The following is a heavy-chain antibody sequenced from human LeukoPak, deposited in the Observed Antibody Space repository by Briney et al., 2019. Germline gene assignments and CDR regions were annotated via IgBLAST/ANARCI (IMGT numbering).Heavy chain of an antibody. J-gene: IGHJ6*03. V-gene: IGHV4-61*02. Sequence: PSQTLSLTCTVSGVSISSGSYYWSWIRQPAGKGLEWIGRIYTSGSTNYNPSLKSRVTISVDTSKNQFSLKLSSVTAADTAVYYCASSGSYSYYYYMDVWGKGTTVTVSS. CDR1: GVSISSGSYY. CDR2: IYTSGST. D-gene: IGHD1-26*01. CDR3: ASSGSYSYYYYMDV.